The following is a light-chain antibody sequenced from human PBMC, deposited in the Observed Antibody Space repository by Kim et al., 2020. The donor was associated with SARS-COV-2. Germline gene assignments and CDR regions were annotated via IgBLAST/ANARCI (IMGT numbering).Light chain of an antibody. CDR3: QVWDSSSDHRV. CDR1: NSGSKR. CDR2: YDS. V-gene: IGLV3-21*04. J-gene: IGLJ3*02. Sequence: APGKTARINCGGNNSGSKRVHWYQQKPGKAPVLVIYYDSDRPSGIPERFSGYNSGNTATLTISRVEAGDEADYYCQVWDSSSDHRVFGGGTQLTVL.